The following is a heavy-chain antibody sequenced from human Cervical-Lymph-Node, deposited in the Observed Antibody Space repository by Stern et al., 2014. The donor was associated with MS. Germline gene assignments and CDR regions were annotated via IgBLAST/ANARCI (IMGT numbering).Heavy chain of an antibody. CDR3: ARDKMHAFDY. CDR2: ISADSGNT. D-gene: IGHD2-8*01. V-gene: IGHV1-18*01. CDR1: GYTFTTYG. Sequence: QVQLQQSGTEVKKPGASVLVSCKASGYTFTTYGITWVRQAPGQGLEWMGWISADSGNTKYAQKFQDRVTMTRDTTPGTAYMEVRSLRSEDTAVYYCARDKMHAFDYWGQGTQVTVPS. J-gene: IGHJ4*02.